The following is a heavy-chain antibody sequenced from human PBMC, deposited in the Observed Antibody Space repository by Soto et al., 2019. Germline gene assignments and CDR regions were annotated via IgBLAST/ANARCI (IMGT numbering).Heavy chain of an antibody. D-gene: IGHD4-17*01. Sequence: HPGGSLRLSCAASGFTFSSYAMSWVRQAPGKGLEWVSAISGSGGSTYYADSVKGRFTISRDNSKNTLYLQMNSLRAEDTAVYYCAKDQGHYGDFNWFDPWRQGTLVTVSS. V-gene: IGHV3-23*01. CDR3: AKDQGHYGDFNWFDP. CDR2: ISGSGGST. J-gene: IGHJ5*02. CDR1: GFTFSSYA.